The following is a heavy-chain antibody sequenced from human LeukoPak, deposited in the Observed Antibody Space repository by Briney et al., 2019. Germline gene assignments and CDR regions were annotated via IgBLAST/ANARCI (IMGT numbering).Heavy chain of an antibody. CDR2: ISGSGGST. CDR3: AAYHVSHSESGY. D-gene: IGHD1-14*01. J-gene: IGHJ4*02. V-gene: IGHV3-23*01. Sequence: GGSLRLSCAASGFTFSSYAMSWVRQAPGKGLEWVSAISGSGGSTYYADSVKGQFTISRDNSKNTLYLQMNSLSAEDTAVYYCAAYHVSHSESGYWGQGTLVTVSS. CDR1: GFTFSSYA.